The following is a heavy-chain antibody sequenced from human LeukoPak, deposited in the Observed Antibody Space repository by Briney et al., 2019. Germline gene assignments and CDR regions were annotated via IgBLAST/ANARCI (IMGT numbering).Heavy chain of an antibody. CDR3: ARDLLGYYDSSGYYYAAAFDY. Sequence: GGSLRLSCAASGFTFSSYNMNWVRQAPGKGLEWVSSITSSSSYIYYADSVKGRFTISRDNAKNSLYLQMNSLRAEDTAVYYCARDLLGYYDSSGYYYAAAFDYWGQGTLVTVSS. J-gene: IGHJ4*02. V-gene: IGHV3-21*01. CDR2: ITSSSSYI. D-gene: IGHD3-22*01. CDR1: GFTFSSYN.